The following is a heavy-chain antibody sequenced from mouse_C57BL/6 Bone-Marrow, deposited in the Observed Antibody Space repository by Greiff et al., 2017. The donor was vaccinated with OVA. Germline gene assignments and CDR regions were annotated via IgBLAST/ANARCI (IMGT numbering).Heavy chain of an antibody. CDR1: GYAFSSSW. Sequence: VKLQESGPELVKPGASVKISCKASGYAFSSSWMNWVKQRPGKGLEWIGRIYPGDGDTNYNGKFKGKATLTADKSSSTAYMQLSSLTSEDSAVYFCARSLYYFDYWGQGTTRTDSS. V-gene: IGHV1-82*01. CDR2: IYPGDGDT. CDR3: ARSLYYFDY. J-gene: IGHJ2*01.